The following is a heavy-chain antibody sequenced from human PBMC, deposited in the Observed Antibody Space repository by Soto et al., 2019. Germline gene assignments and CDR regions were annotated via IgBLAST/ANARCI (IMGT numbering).Heavy chain of an antibody. CDR1: GYTFTSYG. CDR2: ISAYNGNT. J-gene: IGHJ5*02. Sequence: GASVKVSCKASGYTFTSYGISWVRQAPGQGLERMGWISAYNGNTNYAQKLQGRVTMTTDTSTSTAYMELRSLRSDDTAVYYCGRDSVVAVAGTGFDPWGQGTLVTVSS. D-gene: IGHD6-19*01. CDR3: GRDSVVAVAGTGFDP. V-gene: IGHV1-18*04.